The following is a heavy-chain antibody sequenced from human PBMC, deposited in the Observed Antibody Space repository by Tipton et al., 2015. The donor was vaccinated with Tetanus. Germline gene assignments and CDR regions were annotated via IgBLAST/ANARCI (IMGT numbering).Heavy chain of an antibody. CDR1: GFTFSTHW. CDR2: IKADGSEK. Sequence: SLRLSCAASGFTFSTHWMNWVRQAPGKGLEWVASIKADGSEKHYVDSLKGRFTISRDNAQNSVYLQMNSLRAEDTAVYFCARGHSPLYNWNFGYFDFWGQGTLVTVSS. D-gene: IGHD1-7*01. V-gene: IGHV3-7*03. CDR3: ARGHSPLYNWNFGYFDF. J-gene: IGHJ4*02.